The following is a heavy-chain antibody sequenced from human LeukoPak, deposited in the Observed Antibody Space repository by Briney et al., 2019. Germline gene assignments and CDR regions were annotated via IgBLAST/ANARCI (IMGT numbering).Heavy chain of an antibody. D-gene: IGHD5-12*01. CDR2: ISYDGSNN. J-gene: IGHJ4*02. CDR3: AKAYIVATGFDY. Sequence: PGGSLRLSCAASGCTFSSYGMRWVRQAPGKGLEWVAVISYDGSNNYYAASVKGRFTISRDNSKNTLYLQMNSLRAEDTAVYYCAKAYIVATGFDYWGQGTLVTVSS. CDR1: GCTFSSYG. V-gene: IGHV3-30*18.